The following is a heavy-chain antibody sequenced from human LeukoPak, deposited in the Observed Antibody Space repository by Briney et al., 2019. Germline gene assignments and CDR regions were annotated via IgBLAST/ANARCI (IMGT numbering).Heavy chain of an antibody. CDR3: ARQAAAAGTWFDP. D-gene: IGHD6-13*01. CDR2: IYPGDSDT. Sequence: GESLKISCKGSGYSFTSHWIGWVRQMPGKGLEWMGIIYPGDSDTRYSPSFQGQVTISADKSISTAYLQWSSLKASDTAMYYCARQAAAAGTWFDPWGQGTLVTVSS. V-gene: IGHV5-51*01. CDR1: GYSFTSHW. J-gene: IGHJ5*02.